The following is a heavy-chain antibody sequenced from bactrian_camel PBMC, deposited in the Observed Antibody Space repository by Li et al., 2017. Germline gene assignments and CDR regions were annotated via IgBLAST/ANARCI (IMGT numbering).Heavy chain of an antibody. CDR2: IWSDGSRA. CDR1: GFTFNNYY. CDR3: VARMAGTDNPYND. V-gene: IGHV3S6*01. Sequence: HVQLVESGGGLVQPGGSLRLSCTASGFTFNNYYMTWIRQAPGKGLEWVSSIWSDGSRAYYTDSVKGRFTISRDNAKNTVYLRILSLKSEDTALYYCVARMAGTDNPYNDWGQGTQVTVS. J-gene: IGHJ4*01.